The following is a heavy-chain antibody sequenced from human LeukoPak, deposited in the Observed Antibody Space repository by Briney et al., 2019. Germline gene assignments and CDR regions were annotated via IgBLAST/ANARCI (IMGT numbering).Heavy chain of an antibody. CDR2: ISGNGGST. CDR3: AKDGSGYYDNSGYYYLPFEY. Sequence: PGGSLRLSCAASGFTFSDHAMSWVRQAPTKGLEWVSGISGNGGSTYYADSVKGRFTVSRDHSKNTLYLQMNSLTAEDTAVYYCAKDGSGYYDNSGYYYLPFEYWGQGTLVTVSS. J-gene: IGHJ4*02. CDR1: GFTFSDHA. V-gene: IGHV3-23*01. D-gene: IGHD3-22*01.